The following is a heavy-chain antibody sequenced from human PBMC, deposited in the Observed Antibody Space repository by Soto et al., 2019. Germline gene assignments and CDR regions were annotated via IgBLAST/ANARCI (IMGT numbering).Heavy chain of an antibody. CDR1: GGSISSYY. J-gene: IGHJ4*02. Sequence: PSETLSLTCTVSGGSISSYYWSWIRQPPGKGLEWIGYIYYSGSTNYNPSLKSRVTISVDTSKNQFSLKLSSVTAADTAVYYCARLGPSGYVDFDYWGQGTLVTVSS. CDR2: IYYSGST. V-gene: IGHV4-59*08. D-gene: IGHD5-12*01. CDR3: ARLGPSGYVDFDY.